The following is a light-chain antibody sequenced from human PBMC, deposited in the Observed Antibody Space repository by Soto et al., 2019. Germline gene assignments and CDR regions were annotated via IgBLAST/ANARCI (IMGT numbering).Light chain of an antibody. CDR2: AAS. CDR1: QSISSY. J-gene: IGKJ1*01. CDR3: QQSYSTPRT. V-gene: IGKV1-39*01. Sequence: DIQMTQSPSSLSASVGDRVTITCRASQSISSYLNWYHQKPGKAPKLLIYAASSLQSRVPSRFSGSGAGTDFTLTISSLQPEDFATYYCQQSYSTPRTFVQGTKVEIK.